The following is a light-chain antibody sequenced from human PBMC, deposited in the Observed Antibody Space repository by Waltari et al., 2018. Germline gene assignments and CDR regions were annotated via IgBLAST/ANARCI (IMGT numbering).Light chain of an antibody. CDR2: GIS. V-gene: IGLV1-40*01. Sequence: QSVLTQPPSVSAAPGQRVTIPTTGSSSNIGAGSDLHWDQQLPGTALKLLIYGISNRPSVVPDRFSGSKSGTSASLAIPGLQAEDEADYYCQSYDSSLSGYVVFGGGTKLTVL. J-gene: IGLJ2*01. CDR3: QSYDSSLSGYVV. CDR1: SSNIGAGSD.